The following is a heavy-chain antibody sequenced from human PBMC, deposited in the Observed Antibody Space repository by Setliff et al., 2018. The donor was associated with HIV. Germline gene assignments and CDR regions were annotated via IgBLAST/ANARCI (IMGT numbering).Heavy chain of an antibody. CDR2: IYYRGST. CDR3: ARGSDYIWGNYRFPLDY. Sequence: PSETLSLTCTVSGGSISSSSYYWGWIRQPPGKGLQWIGSIYYRGSTYYNPSLKSRVTISVDTSKNQFSLKVTSVTAADTAVYYCARGSDYIWGNYRFPLDYWGQGTLVTVSS. CDR1: GGSISSSSYY. J-gene: IGHJ4*02. D-gene: IGHD3-16*02. V-gene: IGHV4-39*07.